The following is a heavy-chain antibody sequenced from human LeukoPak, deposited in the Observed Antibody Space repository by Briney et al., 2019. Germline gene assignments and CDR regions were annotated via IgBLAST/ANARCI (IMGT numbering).Heavy chain of an antibody. D-gene: IGHD6-19*01. J-gene: IGHJ4*02. Sequence: EASVKVFCKASGYTFTSYDINWVRQATGQGLEWMGWMNPNSGNTGYAQKFQGRVTMTRNTSISTAYMELSSLRSEDTAVYYCARGRQWLGVGNYWGQGTLVTVSS. CDR2: MNPNSGNT. V-gene: IGHV1-8*01. CDR3: ARGRQWLGVGNY. CDR1: GYTFTSYD.